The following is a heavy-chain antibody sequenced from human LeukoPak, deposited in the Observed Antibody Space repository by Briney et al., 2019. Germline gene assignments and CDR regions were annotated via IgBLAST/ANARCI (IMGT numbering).Heavy chain of an antibody. CDR3: AKVVCSSTSCYKARGAFDI. Sequence: GGSLRLSCAASGFTFSSYGMHWVRQAPGKGLEWVAVISYDGSNKYYADSVKGRFTISRGNSKNTLYLQMNSLRAEDTAVYYCAKVVCSSTSCYKARGAFDIWGQGTMVTVSS. CDR2: ISYDGSNK. J-gene: IGHJ3*02. CDR1: GFTFSSYG. V-gene: IGHV3-30*18. D-gene: IGHD2-2*02.